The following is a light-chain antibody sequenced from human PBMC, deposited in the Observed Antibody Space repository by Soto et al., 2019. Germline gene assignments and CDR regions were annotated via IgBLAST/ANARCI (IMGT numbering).Light chain of an antibody. J-gene: IGLJ1*01. CDR3: SSYTSSNTDV. V-gene: IGLV2-14*01. CDR1: SSDVGGYNY. Sequence: QSALTQPASVSGSPGQSITISCTGNSSDVGGYNYVSWYQQHPGKAPKLIIYEVSNRPSGVSNRFSGSKSDNTASLTISGLQAEDEADYYCSSYTSSNTDVFGTGTKLTVL. CDR2: EVS.